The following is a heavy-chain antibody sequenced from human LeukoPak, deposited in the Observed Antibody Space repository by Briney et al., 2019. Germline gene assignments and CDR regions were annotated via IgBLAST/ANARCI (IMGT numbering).Heavy chain of an antibody. Sequence: SQTLSLTCAISGDSVSSNSAAWNWIRRSPSRGLEWLGRTYYRSKWYNDYAVSVKSRITINPDTSKNQFSLQLNSVTPEDTAVYYCARTPGSIRGNNWFDPWGQGTLVTVSS. D-gene: IGHD2-15*01. CDR1: GDSVSSNSAA. V-gene: IGHV6-1*01. J-gene: IGHJ5*02. CDR2: TYYRSKWYN. CDR3: ARTPGSIRGNNWFDP.